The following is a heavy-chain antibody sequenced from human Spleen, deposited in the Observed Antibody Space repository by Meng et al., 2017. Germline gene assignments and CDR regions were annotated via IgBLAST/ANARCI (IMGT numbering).Heavy chain of an antibody. V-gene: IGHV3-43D*03. CDR1: GFTFDDYS. D-gene: IGHD5-18*01. Sequence: GESLKISCAASGFTFDDYSMHWVRPAPGKGLEWVSLLSWDGGSTYYADSVKGRFTSSRDNSKNSLYLQMTSLRAEDTALYYCAKESGSSYGTYFDYWGQGTLVTVSS. CDR2: LSWDGGST. J-gene: IGHJ4*02. CDR3: AKESGSSYGTYFDY.